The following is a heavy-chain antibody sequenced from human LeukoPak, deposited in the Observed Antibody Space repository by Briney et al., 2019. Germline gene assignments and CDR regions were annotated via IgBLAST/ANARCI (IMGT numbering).Heavy chain of an antibody. D-gene: IGHD6-19*01. CDR3: ARVGSSGWPPWGFDY. Sequence: ASVKVSCKASGYTFTSYYMHWVRQAPGQGLEWMGIINPSGGSTSYAQKFQGRVTMTRDMSTSPVYMELSSLRSEDTAVYYCARVGSSGWPPWGFDYWGQGTLVTVSS. CDR2: INPSGGST. CDR1: GYTFTSYY. V-gene: IGHV1-46*01. J-gene: IGHJ4*02.